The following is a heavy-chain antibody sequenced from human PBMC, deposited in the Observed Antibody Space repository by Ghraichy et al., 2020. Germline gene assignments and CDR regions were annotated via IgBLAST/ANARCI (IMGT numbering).Heavy chain of an antibody. Sequence: ASVKVSCKASGYTFTSYGISWVRQAPGQGLEWMGWISAYNGNTNYAQKLQGRVTMTTDTSTSTAYMELRSLRSDDTAVYYCAREGTTVYYYYGMDVWGQGTTVTVSS. CDR1: GYTFTSYG. V-gene: IGHV1-18*01. J-gene: IGHJ6*02. CDR2: ISAYNGNT. D-gene: IGHD4-17*01. CDR3: AREGTTVYYYYGMDV.